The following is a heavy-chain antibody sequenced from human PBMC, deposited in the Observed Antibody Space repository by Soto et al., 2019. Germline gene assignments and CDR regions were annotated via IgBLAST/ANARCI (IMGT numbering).Heavy chain of an antibody. J-gene: IGHJ4*02. D-gene: IGHD1-26*01. CDR1: GFTFSSYG. V-gene: IGHV3-33*01. CDR3: PREPKGIVVSYYFDY. CDR2: IWYDGSNK. Sequence: QVQLVESGGGVVQPGRSLRLSCAASGFTFSSYGMHWVRQAPGKGLEWVAVIWYDGSNKYYADSVKGRFTISRDNSKNTLYLQMNSLRAEDTAVYYCPREPKGIVVSYYFDYWGQGTLVTVSS.